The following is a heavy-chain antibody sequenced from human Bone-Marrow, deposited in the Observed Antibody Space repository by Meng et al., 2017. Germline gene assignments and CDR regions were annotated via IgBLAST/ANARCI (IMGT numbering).Heavy chain of an antibody. V-gene: IGHV3-21*01. CDR3: ARGNRGFDP. D-gene: IGHD1-14*01. Sequence: GESLKISCAASGFTFSSYSMNWVRQAPGKGLEWVSSISSSSSYIYYADPVKGRFTISRDNAKNSLYLQMNSLRAEDTAVYYCARGNRGFDPWGQGTLVTVSS. J-gene: IGHJ5*02. CDR2: ISSSSSYI. CDR1: GFTFSSYS.